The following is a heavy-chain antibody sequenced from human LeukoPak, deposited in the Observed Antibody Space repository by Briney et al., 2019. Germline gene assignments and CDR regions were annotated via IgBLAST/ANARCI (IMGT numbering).Heavy chain of an antibody. CDR3: AKDRITIFGVVRNFDY. J-gene: IGHJ4*02. D-gene: IGHD3-3*01. V-gene: IGHV3-23*01. CDR2: ISGSGDST. CDR1: GFTFSSYA. Sequence: GGSLRLSCAASGFTFSSYAMSWVRQAPGKGLEWVSAISGSGDSTYYADSVKGRFTISRDNSKNTLYLQMNSLGAEDTAVYYCAKDRITIFGVVRNFDYWGQGTLVTVSS.